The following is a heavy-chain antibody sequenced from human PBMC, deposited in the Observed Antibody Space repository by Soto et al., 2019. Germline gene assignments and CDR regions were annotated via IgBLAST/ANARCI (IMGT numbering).Heavy chain of an antibody. Sequence: PSQTLSLTCAISGDSVSNNIVAWNWIRQSPSRGLEWLGRTFYRSKWYNDYAVSVKSRITINPDTSKSHFSLHLNSVTPEDTAVYFCARLRDDGFDIWGQGTMVTVSS. CDR2: TFYRSKWYN. V-gene: IGHV6-1*01. CDR3: ARLRDDGFDI. CDR1: GDSVSNNIVA. J-gene: IGHJ3*02.